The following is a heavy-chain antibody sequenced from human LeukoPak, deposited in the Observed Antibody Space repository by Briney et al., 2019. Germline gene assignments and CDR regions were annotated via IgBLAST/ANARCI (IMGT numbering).Heavy chain of an antibody. CDR2: INHSGST. Sequence: SETLSLTCAVYGGSFSGYYWSWIRQPPGQGLEWIGEINHSGSTNYNPSPKSRVTISVDTSKNQFSLKLSSAAAADTAVYYCASGYQLLRHWFDPWGQGTLSPSP. J-gene: IGHJ5*02. D-gene: IGHD2-2*01. CDR1: GGSFSGYY. V-gene: IGHV4-34*01. CDR3: ASGYQLLRHWFDP.